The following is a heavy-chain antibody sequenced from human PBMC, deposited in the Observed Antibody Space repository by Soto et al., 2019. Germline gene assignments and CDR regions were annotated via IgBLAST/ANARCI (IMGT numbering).Heavy chain of an antibody. V-gene: IGHV4-39*01. CDR1: GGSISSSSYY. CDR2: IYYSGST. CDR3: ARVWVAVGYYGMDV. J-gene: IGHJ6*02. D-gene: IGHD6-19*01. Sequence: PSETLSLTCTVSGGSISSSSYYWGWIRQPPGKGLEWIGGIYYSGSTYYNPSLNSRVTISVDTSKNQFSLKLSSVTAADTAVYYCARVWVAVGYYGMDVWGQGTTVTVSS.